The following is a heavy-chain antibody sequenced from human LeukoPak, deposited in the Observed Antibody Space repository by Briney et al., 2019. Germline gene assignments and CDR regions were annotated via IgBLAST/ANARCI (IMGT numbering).Heavy chain of an antibody. Sequence: GGSLRLSCAASGFTFSNYAMSWVRQAPGKGLEWVSGTSGSGSSIYYADSVKGRFTISRDNSKNTLYMQMNSLRAEDTAAYYCAREEEAYSGSRIDYWGQGTLVTVSS. V-gene: IGHV3-23*01. CDR3: AREEEAYSGSRIDY. CDR2: TSGSGSSI. D-gene: IGHD1-26*01. J-gene: IGHJ4*02. CDR1: GFTFSNYA.